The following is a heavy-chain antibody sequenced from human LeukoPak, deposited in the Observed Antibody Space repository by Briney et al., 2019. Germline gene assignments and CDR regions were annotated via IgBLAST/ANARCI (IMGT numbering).Heavy chain of an antibody. CDR1: GFTFANYW. J-gene: IGHJ4*02. Sequence: GGSLRLSCTASGFTFANYWMSWVRQAPGGGLEWAADISQHASETNYVDSVKGRFTISRDNAKKSLYLQMDNLRAEDTAVYYCALQFTYGDYRPAGDYWGQGTLVTVSS. CDR2: ISQHASET. D-gene: IGHD4-17*01. V-gene: IGHV3-7*01. CDR3: ALQFTYGDYRPAGDY.